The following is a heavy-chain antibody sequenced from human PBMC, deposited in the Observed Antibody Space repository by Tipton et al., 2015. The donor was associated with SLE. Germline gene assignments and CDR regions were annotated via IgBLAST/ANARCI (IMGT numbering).Heavy chain of an antibody. V-gene: IGHV4-34*01. CDR3: ARDRRGWYFDL. J-gene: IGHJ2*01. D-gene: IGHD1-14*01. CDR1: GDSLSGQY. CDR2: SISHSGST. Sequence: TLSLTCSVYGDSLSGQYWSWIRQPPGKGLEWIGESISHSGSTNYNPSLESRVTISVDTSKNQFSLKLSSVTAADTAVYYCARDRRGWYFDLWGRGTLVTVSS.